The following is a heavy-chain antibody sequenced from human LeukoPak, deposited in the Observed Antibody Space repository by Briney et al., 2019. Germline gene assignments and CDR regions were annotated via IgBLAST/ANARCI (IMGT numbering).Heavy chain of an antibody. V-gene: IGHV3-30*02. CDR1: GFTFSSYG. Sequence: GGSLRLSCAVSGFTFSSYGMHWVRQAPGKGLEWVAFIRYDGSNIYYADSVKGRFTISRDNSKNTLYLQMNSLRAEDTAVYYCLHWFDPWGQGTLVTVSS. CDR3: LHWFDP. J-gene: IGHJ5*02. CDR2: IRYDGSNI.